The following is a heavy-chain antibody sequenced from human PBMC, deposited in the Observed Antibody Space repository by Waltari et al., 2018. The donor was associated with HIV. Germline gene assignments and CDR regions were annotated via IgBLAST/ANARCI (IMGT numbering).Heavy chain of an antibody. V-gene: IGHV4-39*07. CDR3: ARDLGDSYGLLYWCDP. CDR1: GGSISSSSYY. D-gene: IGHD5-18*01. Sequence: QLQLQESGPGLVKPSETLSLTCTVSGGSISSSSYYWGWIRQPPGKGLEWIGSIYYSGSTYYNPSLKSRVTISVDTSKNQFSLKLSSVTAADTAVYYCARDLGDSYGLLYWCDPWGQGTLVTVSS. J-gene: IGHJ5*02. CDR2: IYYSGST.